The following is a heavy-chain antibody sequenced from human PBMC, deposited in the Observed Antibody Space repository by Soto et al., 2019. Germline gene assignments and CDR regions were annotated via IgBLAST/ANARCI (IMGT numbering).Heavy chain of an antibody. CDR2: IYYSGST. Sequence: SQTLSLTCTVSGGSISSYYWSWIRQPPGKGLEWIGYIYYSGSTNYNPSLKSRVTISVDTSKNQFSLKLSSVTAADTAVYYCARANPTNSDAFDIWGQGTMVTVSS. CDR3: ARANPTNSDAFDI. CDR1: GGSISSYY. V-gene: IGHV4-59*01. J-gene: IGHJ3*02.